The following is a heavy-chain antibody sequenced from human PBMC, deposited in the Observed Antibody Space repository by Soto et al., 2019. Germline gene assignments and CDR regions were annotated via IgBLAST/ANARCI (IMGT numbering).Heavy chain of an antibody. V-gene: IGHV4-34*01. D-gene: IGHD2-15*01. CDR1: GGSFSGYY. Sequence: SETLSLTCAVYGGSFSGYYWSWIRQPPGKGLEWIGEINHSGSTNYNPPLKSRVTISVDTSKNQFSLKLSSVTAADTAVYYCARGLLGGYYYYYYGMDVWGQGTTVTVSS. J-gene: IGHJ6*02. CDR2: INHSGST. CDR3: ARGLLGGYYYYYYGMDV.